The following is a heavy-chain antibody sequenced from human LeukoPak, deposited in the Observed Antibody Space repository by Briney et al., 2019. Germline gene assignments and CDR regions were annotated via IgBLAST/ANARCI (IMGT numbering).Heavy chain of an antibody. CDR3: AFHLAGDRFYFYYIDV. CDR2: IMGGGDKT. D-gene: IGHD3-22*01. V-gene: IGHV3-23*01. Sequence: GGSLRLSCAASRVTFSSYAMSWVCQAPGKGLEWVSAIMGGGDKTYYADSVRGRFTISRDNSKNTLFLQMISLRNEHTAVYYFAFHLAGDRFYFYYIDVWGKGTTVTVCS. J-gene: IGHJ6*03. CDR1: RVTFSSYA.